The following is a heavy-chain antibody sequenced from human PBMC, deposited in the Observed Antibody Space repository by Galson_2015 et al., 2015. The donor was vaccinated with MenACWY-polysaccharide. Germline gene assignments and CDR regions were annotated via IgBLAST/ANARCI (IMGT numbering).Heavy chain of an antibody. J-gene: IGHJ4*02. CDR3: ARGGLSGAMDF. CDR1: GFPFCNYN. CDR2: ISSSSASI. V-gene: IGHV3-48*04. Sequence: LILSCAASGFPFCNYNMNWVRQAPGEGLEGVSYISSSSASIYYEASVKGRFTISRDNAKNSLSLLINSLRGDDTAVYYCARGGLSGAMDFWGQGTLVTVSS. D-gene: IGHD2-2*01.